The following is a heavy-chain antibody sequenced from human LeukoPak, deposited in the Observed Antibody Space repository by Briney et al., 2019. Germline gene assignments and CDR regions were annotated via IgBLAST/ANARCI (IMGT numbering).Heavy chain of an antibody. J-gene: IGHJ4*02. Sequence: SETLSLTCTVSGGSISSYYWSWIRQPPGKGLEWIGSIYSTGITYFNPSLKSRLTMSADTSKNQFSLKLSSVTAADTAIYYCARGSAGFDSWGQGTLFTVSS. CDR2: IYSTGIT. V-gene: IGHV4-4*07. CDR3: ARGSAGFDS. CDR1: GGSISSYY.